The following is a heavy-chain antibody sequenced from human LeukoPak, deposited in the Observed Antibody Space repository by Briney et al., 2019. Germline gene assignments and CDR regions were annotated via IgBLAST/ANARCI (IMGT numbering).Heavy chain of an antibody. CDR1: RFTFSSYG. CDR3: ARENPDRGFDY. V-gene: IGHV3-33*01. CDR2: IWYDGSNK. Sequence: GGSLRLSCAASRFTFSSYGMHWVRQAPGKGLEWVAVIWYDGSNKYYADSVKGRFTISRDNSKNTLYLQMNSLRAEDTAVYYCARENPDRGFDYWGQGTLVTVSS. J-gene: IGHJ4*02. D-gene: IGHD1-14*01.